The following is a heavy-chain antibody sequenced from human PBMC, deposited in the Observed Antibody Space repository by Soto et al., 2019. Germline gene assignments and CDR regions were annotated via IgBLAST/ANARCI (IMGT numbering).Heavy chain of an antibody. CDR2: IYYSGST. Sequence: SETLSLTCTVSGGSISSYYWSWIRQPPGKGLEWIGYIYYSGSTNYNPSLKSRVTISVDTSKNQFSLKLSSVTAADTAVYYCARDYHSGGAFDIWGQGTMGTVS. CDR1: GGSISSYY. J-gene: IGHJ3*02. D-gene: IGHD6-19*01. CDR3: ARDYHSGGAFDI. V-gene: IGHV4-59*01.